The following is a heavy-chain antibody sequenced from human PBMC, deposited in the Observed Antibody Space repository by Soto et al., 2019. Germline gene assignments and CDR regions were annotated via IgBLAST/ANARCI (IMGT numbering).Heavy chain of an antibody. J-gene: IGHJ4*02. Sequence: QVQLVQSGPEVKKPGASVKVSCKASGYIFTTFGISWVRQAPGQGLEWMGWIGANSRDTNYAQSLQGRVTMTTDRANNTDYLQLRSLQSDDTAISSFAKAISYGSESAYGYWGQGTLVTVSS. CDR2: IGANSRDT. D-gene: IGHD3-10*01. V-gene: IGHV1-18*04. CDR1: GYIFTTFG. CDR3: AKAISYGSESAYGY.